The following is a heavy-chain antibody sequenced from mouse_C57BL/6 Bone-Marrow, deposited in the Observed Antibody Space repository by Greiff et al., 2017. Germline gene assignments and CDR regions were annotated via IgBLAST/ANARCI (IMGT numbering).Heavy chain of an antibody. CDR2: IYPTSGRT. CDR1: GYTFTSYW. D-gene: IGHD4-1*01. CDR3: ARSGPLGRSFDY. V-gene: IGHV1-55*01. J-gene: IGHJ2*01. Sequence: QVQLQQPGAELVKPGASVKMSCKASGYTFTSYWVTWVKQRPGQGLEWIGDIYPTSGRTNYNEKFKSKAILTVDTSSNPAYMQLSSLTSEESAVFYCARSGPLGRSFDYWGQGTTLTVSS.